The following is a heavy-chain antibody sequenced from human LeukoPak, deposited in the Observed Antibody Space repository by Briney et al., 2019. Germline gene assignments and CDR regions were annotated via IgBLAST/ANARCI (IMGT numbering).Heavy chain of an antibody. D-gene: IGHD5-12*01. CDR1: GFTFSSYA. V-gene: IGHV3-23*01. CDR3: AKERGYREYDLDY. Sequence: PGGSLRLSCAASGFTFSSYAMSWVRQAPGKGLEWVSAISPSGDSTAYSDSVKGRFTIPRDNPKNTLYLQMNSLRAEDTALYYCAKERGYREYDLDYWGQGTLVTVSS. CDR2: ISPSGDST. J-gene: IGHJ4*02.